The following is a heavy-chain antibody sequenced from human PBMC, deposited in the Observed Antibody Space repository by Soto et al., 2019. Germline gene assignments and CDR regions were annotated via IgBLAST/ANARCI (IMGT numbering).Heavy chain of an antibody. CDR3: AKRPASIITFDY. J-gene: IGHJ4*02. Sequence: PGGSLRLSCAASGFTFSSYAMSWVRQAPGKGLQWVSAISGSGGGTYYADSVKGRFTVSRDNSKNMLFLQINSLRDDDSAVYYCAKRPASIITFDYWGQGTPVTVSS. CDR1: GFTFSSYA. D-gene: IGHD2-2*01. V-gene: IGHV3-23*01. CDR2: ISGSGGGT.